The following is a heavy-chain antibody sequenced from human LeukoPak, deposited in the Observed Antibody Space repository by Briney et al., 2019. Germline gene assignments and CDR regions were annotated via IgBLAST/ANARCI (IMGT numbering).Heavy chain of an antibody. CDR3: ARGTKFGLEWLPIDY. CDR2: IYHSGST. Sequence: KASETLSLTCAVSGGSISSSNWWSWVRQPPGKGLEWIGEIYHSGSTNYNPSLKSRVTISVDKSKNQFSLKLSSVTAADTAVYYCARGTKFGLEWLPIDYWGQGTLVTVSS. D-gene: IGHD3-3*01. J-gene: IGHJ4*02. CDR1: GGSISSSNW. V-gene: IGHV4-4*02.